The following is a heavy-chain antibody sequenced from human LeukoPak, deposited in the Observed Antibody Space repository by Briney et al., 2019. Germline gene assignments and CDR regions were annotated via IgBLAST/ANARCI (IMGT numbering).Heavy chain of an antibody. CDR3: ASGGDAFSTYY. V-gene: IGHV3-23*01. D-gene: IGHD2-21*01. Sequence: GGSLRLSCAASGFTFSSYAMSWVRQAPGKGLEWVSPISSSGGSSFYADSVKGRFTISRGNAQNTVYLQMNSLRAEDTAIYYCASGGDAFSTYYWGQGTLVTVSS. J-gene: IGHJ4*02. CDR2: ISSSGGSS. CDR1: GFTFSSYA.